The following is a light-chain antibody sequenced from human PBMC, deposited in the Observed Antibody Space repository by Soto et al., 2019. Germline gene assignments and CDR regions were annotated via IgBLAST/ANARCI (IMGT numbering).Light chain of an antibody. CDR1: QSVSSY. J-gene: IGKJ5*01. CDR2: DAS. V-gene: IGKV3-11*01. Sequence: EIVLTQSPATLSVSPGERATLSCRASQSVSSYLAWYQQKPGQAPRLLIYDASNRATGIPARFSGSGSGTDFTLTISSLQPEDFATYFCQQLNSYPITFGQGTRLEIK. CDR3: QQLNSYPIT.